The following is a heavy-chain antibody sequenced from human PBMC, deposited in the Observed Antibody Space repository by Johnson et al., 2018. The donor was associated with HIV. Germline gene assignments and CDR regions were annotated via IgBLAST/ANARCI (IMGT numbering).Heavy chain of an antibody. CDR2: ISYDGSNK. V-gene: IGHV3-30*03. CDR3: ARPGVAATKGAFDF. J-gene: IGHJ3*01. D-gene: IGHD1-26*01. Sequence: VQLVESGGGVVQPGRSLRLSCAASGFTFSSYGMHWVRQAPGKGLEWVAVISYDGSNKYYADSVKGRFTISRDNSKNTLYLQMNSLRAEDTAGYYCARPGVAATKGAFDFWGQGTVVSVPS. CDR1: GFTFSSYG.